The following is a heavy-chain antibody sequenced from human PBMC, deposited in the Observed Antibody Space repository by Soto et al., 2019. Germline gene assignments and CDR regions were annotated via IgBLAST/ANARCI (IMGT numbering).Heavy chain of an antibody. V-gene: IGHV3-73*02. CDR2: IRNKADKYAT. CDR3: CRHDARWGSCDY. J-gene: IGHJ4*02. Sequence: EVQLVESGGGLVQPGGSLKLSCVASGLTFSASAMHWVRQASGKGLEWVGRIRNKADKYATVYAAPVQGRFTISRDDSKSMAYLQMNSLKTEDTAVYYCCRHDARWGSCDYLGQGTLVTVSS. D-gene: IGHD2-21*01. CDR1: GLTFSASA.